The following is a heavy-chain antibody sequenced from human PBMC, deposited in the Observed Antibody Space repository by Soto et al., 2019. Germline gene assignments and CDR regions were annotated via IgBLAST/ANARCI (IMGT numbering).Heavy chain of an antibody. D-gene: IGHD3-22*01. J-gene: IGHJ6*02. Sequence: PGGALRLSCAAAGFTFSSYAMHWVGQSPGKGLEWVAVMSYDGSNKYYADSVKGRFTISRDNSKNTLYLQMNSLSAEDTAVYSCARDYYDRSGYYYAPDVWGQGNTVTVSS. V-gene: IGHV3-30-3*01. CDR3: ARDYYDRSGYYYAPDV. CDR2: MSYDGSNK. CDR1: GFTFSSYA.